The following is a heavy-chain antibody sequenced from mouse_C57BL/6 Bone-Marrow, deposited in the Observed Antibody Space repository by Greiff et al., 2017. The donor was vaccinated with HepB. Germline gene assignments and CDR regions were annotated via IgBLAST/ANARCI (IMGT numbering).Heavy chain of an antibody. CDR2: IYPGDGDT. CDR3: ARRPYYYGSSYYFDY. Sequence: VMLVESGPELVKPGASVKISCKASGYAFSSSWMNWVKQRPGKGLEWIGRIYPGDGDTNYNGKFKGKATLTADKSSSTAYMQLSSLTSEDSAVYFCARRPYYYGSSYYFDYWGQGTTLTVSS. CDR1: GYAFSSSW. D-gene: IGHD1-1*01. J-gene: IGHJ2*01. V-gene: IGHV1-82*01.